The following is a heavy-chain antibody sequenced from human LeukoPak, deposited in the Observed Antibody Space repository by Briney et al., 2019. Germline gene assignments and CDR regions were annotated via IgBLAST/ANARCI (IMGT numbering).Heavy chain of an antibody. CDR2: INPKSGAA. J-gene: IGHJ4*02. CDR1: GYIFSDYY. Sequence: ASVKVSCKASGYIFSDYYMHWVRQAPGQGLEWLGWINPKSGAADYAQQFRGRVTMTRDTSINTDYMEMRRVTSDDTAVYYCARGAEAETSPLDFWGQGTLVIVSS. V-gene: IGHV1-2*02. D-gene: IGHD6-13*01. CDR3: ARGAEAETSPLDF.